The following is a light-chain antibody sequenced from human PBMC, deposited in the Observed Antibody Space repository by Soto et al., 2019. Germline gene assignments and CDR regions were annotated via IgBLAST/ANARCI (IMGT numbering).Light chain of an antibody. V-gene: IGKV3-11*01. J-gene: IGKJ2*01. CDR3: PQRSNWPPGAT. CDR1: QSVSRY. CDR2: DAS. Sequence: EIVLTQSPATLSLSPGERATLSCRASQSVSRYLAWYQQKPGQAPRLLIYDASNRATGIRARFSGSGSGTDLTLTISSLEPEDFAVYYCPQRSNWPPGATFGQGTKLAIK.